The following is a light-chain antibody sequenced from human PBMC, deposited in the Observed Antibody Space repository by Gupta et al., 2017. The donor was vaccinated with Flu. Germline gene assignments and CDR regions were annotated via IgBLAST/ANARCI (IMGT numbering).Light chain of an antibody. CDR3: CSYTSSSTYV. V-gene: IGLV2-14*01. CDR1: NSHVGAYNY. Sequence: QSALTQPASVSGSPGQSITISCPGTNSHVGAYNYGSWHQQHPGKAPKLIIYEITNRHPGVSDRFSGSKSGDTASLTISGLQAEDEADYYCCSYTSSSTYVFGTGTRVTVL. CDR2: EIT. J-gene: IGLJ1*01.